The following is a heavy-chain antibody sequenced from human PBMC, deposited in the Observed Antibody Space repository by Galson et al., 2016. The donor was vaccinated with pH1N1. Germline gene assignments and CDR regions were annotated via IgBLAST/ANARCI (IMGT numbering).Heavy chain of an antibody. CDR1: GFGSSSYA. CDR3: ARDSSLWSAEWELFDY. CDR2: ISLDSINK. V-gene: IGHV3-30*04. J-gene: IGHJ4*02. D-gene: IGHD1-26*01. Sequence: SLRLSCAASGFGSSSYAMHWVRQAPCQGLEWVAFISLDSINKYYVDSVKGRFTVSRDNSKNTLFLQMSSLRAEDRAIYYCARDSSLWSAEWELFDYWGQGTLATVSS.